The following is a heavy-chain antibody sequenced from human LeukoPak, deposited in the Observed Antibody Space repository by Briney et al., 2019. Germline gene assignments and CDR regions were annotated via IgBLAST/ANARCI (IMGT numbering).Heavy chain of an antibody. V-gene: IGHV1-69*04. D-gene: IGHD3-10*01. CDR2: IIPILGIA. Sequence: GASVKVSCKASGGTFSSYAISWVRQAPGQGLEWMGRIIPILGIANYAQKFQGRVTITADKSTSTAYMELSSLRSEDTAVYYCATEDAKVRGVVSSWGQGTLVTVSS. CDR3: ATEDAKVRGVVSS. CDR1: GGTFSSYA. J-gene: IGHJ5*02.